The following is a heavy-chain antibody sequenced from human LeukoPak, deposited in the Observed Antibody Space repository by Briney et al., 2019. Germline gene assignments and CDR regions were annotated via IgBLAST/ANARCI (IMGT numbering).Heavy chain of an antibody. CDR2: IIPIFGTA. D-gene: IGHD2-2*01. V-gene: IGHV1-69*01. J-gene: IGHJ4*02. CDR1: GGTFSSYA. Sequence: SVKVSCKASGGTFSSYAISWVRQAPGQGLEWMGGIIPIFGTANYAQKFQGRVTIIADESTSTAYMELSSLRSEDTAVYYCALSGGYCSSTSCSEFDYWGQGTLVTVSS. CDR3: ALSGGYCSSTSCSEFDY.